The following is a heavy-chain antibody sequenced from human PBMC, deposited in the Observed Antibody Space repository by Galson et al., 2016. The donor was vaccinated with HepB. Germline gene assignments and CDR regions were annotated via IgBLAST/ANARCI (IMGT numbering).Heavy chain of an antibody. J-gene: IGHJ4*02. V-gene: IGHV3-30*02. CDR2: MWYEGSNK. Sequence: SLRLSCAASGFTFSNYAMHWVRQAPGKGLEWVAIMWYEGSNKNYADSVQGRFTISRDDAKKMLYLQMDSLRAEDTAVYYCAKVSDEYYFDYWGQGTLVTVSS. CDR1: GFTFSNYA. CDR3: AKVSDEYYFDY.